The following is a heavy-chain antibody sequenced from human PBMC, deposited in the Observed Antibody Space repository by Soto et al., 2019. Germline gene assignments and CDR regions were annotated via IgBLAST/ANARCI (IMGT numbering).Heavy chain of an antibody. Sequence: ASVKVSFKASGYTFTSYAMHWVRQAPGQRLEWMGWINAGNGNTKYSQKFQGRVTITRDTSASTAYMELSSLRSEDTAVYYCAREVGYDGYSYFDYWGQGTLVTVSS. CDR2: INAGNGNT. J-gene: IGHJ4*02. CDR1: GYTFTSYA. V-gene: IGHV1-3*01. CDR3: AREVGYDGYSYFDY. D-gene: IGHD5-18*01.